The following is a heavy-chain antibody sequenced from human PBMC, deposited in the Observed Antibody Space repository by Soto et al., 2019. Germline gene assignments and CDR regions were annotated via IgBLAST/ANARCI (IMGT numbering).Heavy chain of an antibody. CDR3: VKSRGGNNFDFFD. D-gene: IGHD5-12*01. V-gene: IGHV3-30-3*02. CDR2: ISYDGSNK. CDR1: GFTFSSYA. Sequence: PGGSLRLSCAASGFTFSSYAMHWVRQAPGKGLEWVAVISYDGSNKYYADSVKGRFTISRDNSKNTLYLQMNSLRAEDTAVYYCVKSRGGNNFDFFDWGQGALVTVSS. J-gene: IGHJ4*02.